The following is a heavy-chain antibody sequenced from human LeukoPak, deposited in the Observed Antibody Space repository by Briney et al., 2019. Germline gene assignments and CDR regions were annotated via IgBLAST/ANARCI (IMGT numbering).Heavy chain of an antibody. CDR1: GYTFTGYY. V-gene: IGHV1-2*02. CDR3: ARDQPGVDSWFDP. CDR2: INPNSGGT. Sequence: ASVKVSCKASGYTFTGYYMHWVRQAPGQGLEWMGWINPNSGGTNYAQKFQGRVTMTRDTSISTAYMELSRLRSDDTAVYYCARDQPGVDSWFDPWGQGTLVTVSS. D-gene: IGHD7-27*01. J-gene: IGHJ5*02.